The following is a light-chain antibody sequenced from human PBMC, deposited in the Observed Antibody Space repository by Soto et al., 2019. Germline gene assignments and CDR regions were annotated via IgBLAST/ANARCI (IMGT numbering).Light chain of an antibody. Sequence: DIQMTQSPSTLSASVGDRVTITCRASQTRRTRLAWYQQKPGKAPKLLIYDVSILQSGVPSRFSGSGSVTEFTLTISSLQPDDFPTSYGHQYNGYPLTAGGGTKVEF. CDR1: QTRRTR. CDR3: HQYNGYPLT. CDR2: DVS. V-gene: IGKV1-5*01. J-gene: IGKJ4*01.